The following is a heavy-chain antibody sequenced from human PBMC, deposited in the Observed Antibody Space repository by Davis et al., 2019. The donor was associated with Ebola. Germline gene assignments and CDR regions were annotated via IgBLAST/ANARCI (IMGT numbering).Heavy chain of an antibody. CDR1: GGSISGYY. Sequence: PGGSLRLSCTVSGGSISGYYWSWIRQPPGKGLQWVGYISYIGNTNSNPSLKSRVTISVDTSKNQFSLTLSSVTAADTAVYYCARVHTYCSSTSCYIFDPWGQGTLVTVSS. D-gene: IGHD2-2*01. V-gene: IGHV4-59*01. J-gene: IGHJ5*02. CDR3: ARVHTYCSSTSCYIFDP. CDR2: ISYIGNT.